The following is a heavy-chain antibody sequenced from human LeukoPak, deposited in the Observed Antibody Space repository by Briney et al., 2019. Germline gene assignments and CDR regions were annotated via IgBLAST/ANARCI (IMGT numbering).Heavy chain of an antibody. CDR3: ASRRVLVDKAPDFDY. CDR2: IYSGGST. CDR1: GFTFSSYG. V-gene: IGHV3-66*01. D-gene: IGHD5-12*01. Sequence: GGSLRLSCAASGFTFSSYGMSWVRQAPGKGLEWVSVIYSGGSTYYADSVKGRFTISGDNSKNTLYLQMNSLRAEDTAVYYCASRRVLVDKAPDFDYWGQGTLVTVSS. J-gene: IGHJ4*02.